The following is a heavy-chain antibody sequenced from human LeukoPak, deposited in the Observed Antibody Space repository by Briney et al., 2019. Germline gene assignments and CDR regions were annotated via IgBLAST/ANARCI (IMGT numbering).Heavy chain of an antibody. Sequence: SETLSLTCTVSGGSISSSCYYWGRIPQPPGKGLEWIGSIYYSGSNYYNPSLKSRVTISVDTSKNQFFLKMRSVTAADTAVYYCARHVAGVFDYWGQGTLVTVSS. J-gene: IGHJ4*02. D-gene: IGHD2-8*01. CDR1: GGSISSSCYY. CDR3: ARHVAGVFDY. CDR2: IYYSGSN. V-gene: IGHV4-39*01.